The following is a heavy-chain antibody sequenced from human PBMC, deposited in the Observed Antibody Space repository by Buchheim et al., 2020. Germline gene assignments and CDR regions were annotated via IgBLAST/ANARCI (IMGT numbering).Heavy chain of an antibody. CDR1: GFTFRNAW. J-gene: IGHJ4*02. CDR3: TTDHTMIVGVDQQIRGNY. V-gene: IGHV3-15*01. CDR2: IKSKTDGGTT. D-gene: IGHD3-22*01. Sequence: EVQLVESGGGLVKPGGSLRLSCAASGFTFRNAWMSWVRQAPGKGLEWVGRIKSKTDGGTTDYAAPVKGRFTISRDDSKNTLYLQMNSLKTEDTAVYYCTTDHTMIVGVDQQIRGNYWGQGIL.